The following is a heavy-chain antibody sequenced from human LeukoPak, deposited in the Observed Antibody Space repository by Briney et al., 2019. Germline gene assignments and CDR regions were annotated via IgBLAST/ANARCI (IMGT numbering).Heavy chain of an antibody. CDR2: MNPNSGNT. J-gene: IGHJ4*02. V-gene: IGHV1-8*01. Sequence: ASVKVSCKTSGYTFDNYDINWVRQATGQGLEWMGWMNPNSGNTGYAQKFQGRVIMTTNISMSTAYMELRGLRYEDTAIYYCARGAPVAIFGPEYHEYFEYWGQGTVVAVSS. CDR3: ARGAPVAIFGPEYHEYFEY. D-gene: IGHD3-3*01. CDR1: GYTFDNYD.